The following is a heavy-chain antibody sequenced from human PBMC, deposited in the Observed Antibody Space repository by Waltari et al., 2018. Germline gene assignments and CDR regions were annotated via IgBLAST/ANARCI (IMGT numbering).Heavy chain of an antibody. CDR2: ISYDGSNK. CDR1: GGTFSSYA. J-gene: IGHJ4*02. D-gene: IGHD6-13*01. CDR3: ARERAAAGTLDY. Sequence: QVQLVQSGAEVKKPGSSVKVSCKASGGTFSSYAISWVRQAPGQGLEWVAVISYDGSNKYYADSVKGRFTISRDNSKNTLYLQMNSLRAEDTAVYYCARERAAAGTLDYWGQGTLVTVSS. V-gene: IGHV3-30*16.